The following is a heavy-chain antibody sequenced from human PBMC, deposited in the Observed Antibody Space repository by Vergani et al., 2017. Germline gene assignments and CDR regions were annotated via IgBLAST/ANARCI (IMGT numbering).Heavy chain of an antibody. D-gene: IGHD6-19*01. Sequence: VQLQESGPGLVKPSETLSLTCTVSGGSISSYYWSWIRQPPGKGLEWVGRIKSKTDGGTTDYAAPVKGRFTISRDDSKNTLYLQMNSLKTEDTAVYYCFRDSSGWTEGYWGQGTLVTVSS. CDR3: FRDSSGWTEGY. J-gene: IGHJ4*02. CDR1: GGSISSYY. CDR2: IKSKTDGGTT. V-gene: IGHV3-15*01.